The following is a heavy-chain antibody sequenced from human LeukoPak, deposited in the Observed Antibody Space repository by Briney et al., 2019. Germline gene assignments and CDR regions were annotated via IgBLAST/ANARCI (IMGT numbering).Heavy chain of an antibody. CDR3: ARIGYSSSSFDY. CDR1: GFTFSSYA. D-gene: IGHD5-18*01. V-gene: IGHV3-23*01. Sequence: GGSLRLSCAASGFTFSSYAMSWVRQAPGKGLEWVSAISGSGGSTYYADSVKGRFTISRDNAKNSLYLQMNSLRAEDTAVYYCARIGYSSSSFDYWGQGTLVTVSS. CDR2: ISGSGGST. J-gene: IGHJ4*02.